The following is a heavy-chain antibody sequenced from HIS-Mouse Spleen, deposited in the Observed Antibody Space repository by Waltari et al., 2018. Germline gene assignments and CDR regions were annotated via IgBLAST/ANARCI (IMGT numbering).Heavy chain of an antibody. CDR2: IYYSGST. Sequence: QLQLQESGPGLVKPSETLSLTCTLSGGSISSSIYYWGWIRKPPGKGLEWIGSIYYSGSTYYNPSLKSRVTISVDTSKNQFTLKLSSVTAADTAVYYCAREIPYSSSWYDWYFDLWGRGTLVTVSS. CDR1: GGSISSSIYY. J-gene: IGHJ2*01. V-gene: IGHV4-39*07. D-gene: IGHD6-13*01. CDR3: AREIPYSSSWYDWYFDL.